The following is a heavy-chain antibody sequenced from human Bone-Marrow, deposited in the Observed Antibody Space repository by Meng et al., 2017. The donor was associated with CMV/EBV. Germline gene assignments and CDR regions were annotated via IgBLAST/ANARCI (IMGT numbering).Heavy chain of an antibody. CDR2: ISAYNGNT. J-gene: IGHJ6*02. CDR1: GYTFTSYG. Sequence: ASVKVSCKASGYTFTSYGISWVRQAPGQGLEWMGWISAYNGNTNYAQKLQGRVTMTSDTSTSTAYMELRSLRSDDTAVYYCAREYDTSGNYGMDVWGQGTTVTFSS. V-gene: IGHV1-18*01. CDR3: AREYDTSGNYGMDV. D-gene: IGHD3-22*01.